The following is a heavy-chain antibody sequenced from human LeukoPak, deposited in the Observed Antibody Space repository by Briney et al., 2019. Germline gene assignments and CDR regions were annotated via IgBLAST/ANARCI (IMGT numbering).Heavy chain of an antibody. J-gene: IGHJ5*02. CDR3: ARESCSGGSCFSP. V-gene: IGHV4-4*02. CDR2: IYHSGST. D-gene: IGHD2-15*01. Sequence: SETLSLTCAVSGGSISSSNWWSWVRQPPGKGLEWIGEIYHSGSTNYNPSLKSRVTISVDKPKNQFSLKLSSVTAADTAVYYCARESCSGGSCFSPWGQGTLVTVSS. CDR1: GGSISSSNW.